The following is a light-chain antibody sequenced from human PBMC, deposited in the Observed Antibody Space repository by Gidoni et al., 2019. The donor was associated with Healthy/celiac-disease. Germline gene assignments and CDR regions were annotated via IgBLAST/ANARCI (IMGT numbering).Light chain of an antibody. J-gene: IGKJ5*01. CDR1: QSVSSY. V-gene: IGKV3-11*01. CDR2: DAS. CDR3: QQRSNWPYIT. Sequence: EIVLTQSPATLSLSPGERATLSCRASQSVSSYLAWYQQKPGQAPRLLIYDASNRATGIPAGFSGSGSGTDFTLTISSLEPEDFAVYYCQQRSNWPYITFGQGTRLEIK.